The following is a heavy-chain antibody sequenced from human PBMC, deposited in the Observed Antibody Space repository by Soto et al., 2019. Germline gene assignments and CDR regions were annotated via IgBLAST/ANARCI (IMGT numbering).Heavy chain of an antibody. CDR1: GGSLSGYY. Sequence: QVHLEQWGAGLLNPSETLSLTCAVYGGSLSGYYWSWVRQSPGKGLEWIGEINHSGTANYNPSLKTRLTISADASKHQFSLRLPSVTAADSATYYCASYHFLDLWTGSRHYMDVWSRGTPVTVSS. CDR3: ASYHFLDLWTGSRHYMDV. D-gene: IGHD3-9*01. J-gene: IGHJ6*03. V-gene: IGHV4-34*01. CDR2: INHSGTA.